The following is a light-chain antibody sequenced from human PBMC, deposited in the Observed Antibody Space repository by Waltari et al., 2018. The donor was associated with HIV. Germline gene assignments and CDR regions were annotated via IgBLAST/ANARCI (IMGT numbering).Light chain of an antibody. J-gene: IGLJ2*01. CDR2: EVD. Sequence: QSALTQPPPPSGSPGQSVTISSTGTSSDIGPYEFVSWYQQHPGKAPKFIIFEVDQRPSGVPDRFSGSKSGNTASLTVSGLQAEDEAYYFCSSYAGSDNYVVFGGGTKLTVL. V-gene: IGLV2-8*01. CDR1: SSDIGPYEF. CDR3: SSYAGSDNYVV.